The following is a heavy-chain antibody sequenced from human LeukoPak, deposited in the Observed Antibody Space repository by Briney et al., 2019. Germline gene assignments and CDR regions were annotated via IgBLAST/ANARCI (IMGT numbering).Heavy chain of an antibody. V-gene: IGHV3-23*01. J-gene: IGHJ4*02. D-gene: IGHD5-18*01. CDR3: ADTAMVTDY. CDR1: GFIFSNYA. Sequence: GGSLRLSCAASGFIFSNYAMSWVRQAPGKGLEWVSVIGGRDGGTYYADSVKGRFTVSRDDPKNTLYLQMNSLRAEDTAVYYCADTAMVTDYWGQGTLVTVSS. CDR2: IGGRDGGT.